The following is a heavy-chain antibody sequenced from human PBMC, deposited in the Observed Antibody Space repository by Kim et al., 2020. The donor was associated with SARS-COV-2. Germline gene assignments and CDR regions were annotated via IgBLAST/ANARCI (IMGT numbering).Heavy chain of an antibody. Sequence: GGSLRLSCAASGFTFSSYWMSWVRQAPGKGLEWVANIKQDGSEKYYVDSVKGRFTISRDNAKNSLYLQMNSLRAEDTAVYYCARASGSGYPRRGEAFDIWGQGTMVTVSS. V-gene: IGHV3-7*01. J-gene: IGHJ3*02. CDR2: IKQDGSEK. CDR1: GFTFSSYW. D-gene: IGHD3-22*01. CDR3: ARASGSGYPRRGEAFDI.